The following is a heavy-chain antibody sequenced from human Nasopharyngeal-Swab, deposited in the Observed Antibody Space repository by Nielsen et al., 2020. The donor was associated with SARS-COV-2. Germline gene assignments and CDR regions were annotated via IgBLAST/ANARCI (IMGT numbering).Heavy chain of an antibody. CDR2: ISENGDST. V-gene: IGHV3-23*01. J-gene: IGHJ4*02. CDR1: GFTFSCFA. D-gene: IGHD4-17*01. CDR3: ATSYLTVRNFDY. Sequence: GESLKISCAASGFTFSCFATSWVRQAPGKGLEWVSSISENGDSTYHADSVKGRFTISRDNSKNTLYLQMNSLRAEDTAVYYCATSYLTVRNFDYWGQGTLVTVSS.